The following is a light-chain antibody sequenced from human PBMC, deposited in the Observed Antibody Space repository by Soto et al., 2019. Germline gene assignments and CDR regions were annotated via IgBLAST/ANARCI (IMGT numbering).Light chain of an antibody. V-gene: IGKV1-5*03. CDR1: QSISSW. J-gene: IGKJ1*01. CDR3: QQYNSYPWT. CDR2: KES. Sequence: DLQMPQSPSTLSASVGDRVTITCRASQSISSWLAWYQQKPGKAPKLLIYKESSLESGVPSRFSGSGSGTEFTLTISSLQPDDFATYYCQQYNSYPWTFGQGTKVEIK.